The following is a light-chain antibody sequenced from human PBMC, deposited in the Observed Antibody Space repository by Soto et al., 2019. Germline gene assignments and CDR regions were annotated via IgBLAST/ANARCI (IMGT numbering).Light chain of an antibody. V-gene: IGKV3-11*01. CDR1: QSVSFY. J-gene: IGKJ4*01. Sequence: EIVLTQSPATLSLSPGERATLSCRASQSVSFYLAWYQQKPGQAPRLLIYDASNRATGIPARFSGSGSGTDFTLTISSLEPEDLAVYYCQQRSNWPPTFGGGTKVEIK. CDR2: DAS. CDR3: QQRSNWPPT.